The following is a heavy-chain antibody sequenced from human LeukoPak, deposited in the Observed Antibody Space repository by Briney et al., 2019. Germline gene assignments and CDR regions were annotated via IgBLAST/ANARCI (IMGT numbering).Heavy chain of an antibody. CDR1: GSTFSNAW. D-gene: IGHD3-22*01. Sequence: PGGSLRLSCAASGSTFSNAWMSWVRQAPGKGLEWVGRIKSKTDGGTTDYAAPVKGRFTISRDDSKNTLYLQMNSLKTEDTAVYYCTTAYYYDSSGRLYVEVQHWGQGTLVTVSS. V-gene: IGHV3-15*01. CDR2: IKSKTDGGTT. J-gene: IGHJ1*01. CDR3: TTAYYYDSSGRLYVEVQH.